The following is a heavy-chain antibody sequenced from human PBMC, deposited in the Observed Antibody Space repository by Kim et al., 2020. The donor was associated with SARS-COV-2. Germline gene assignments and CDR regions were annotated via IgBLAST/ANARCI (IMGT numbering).Heavy chain of an antibody. CDR3: ARPLSGTNCYDY. D-gene: IGHD2-8*01. CDR1: GFTFSTSW. Sequence: GGSLRLSCAASGFTFSTSWMNWVRQVPGKGPVWVARINSDGNDVAYADSVKGRFTISRDNANNTLHLQLNSLRAEDTALYYCARPLSGTNCYDYWGRGT. CDR2: INSDGNDV. J-gene: IGHJ4*02. V-gene: IGHV3-74*01.